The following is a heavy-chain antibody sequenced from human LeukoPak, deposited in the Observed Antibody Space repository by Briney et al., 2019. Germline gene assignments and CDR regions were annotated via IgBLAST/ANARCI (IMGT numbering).Heavy chain of an antibody. Sequence: SETLSLTCPVPGGSISSTNYYWGWVRQPPGKGLGWIGSIYYSGTTYYNPSLRSRVTISVDTSKNQFSLKLASVTAADMAVYYCEREVNGMGRYFDYWGKGSLVTVSS. J-gene: IGHJ4*02. V-gene: IGHV4-39*07. CDR2: IYYSGTT. CDR1: GGSISSTNYY. D-gene: IGHD2-8*01. CDR3: EREVNGMGRYFDY.